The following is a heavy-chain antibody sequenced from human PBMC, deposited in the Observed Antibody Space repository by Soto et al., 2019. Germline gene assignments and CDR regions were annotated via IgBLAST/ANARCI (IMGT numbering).Heavy chain of an antibody. D-gene: IGHD3-3*01. J-gene: IGHJ4*02. V-gene: IGHV4-31*03. Sequence: QVQLQESGPGLVKPSQTLSLTCTVSGGSISSGGYYWSWIRQHPGKGLEWIGYIYYSGSTYYNPSLKSRCTISVYTSKNQFSLKLSSVTAADTAVYYCARTYYDFWSGYQKGPFDYWGQGTLVTVSS. CDR2: IYYSGST. CDR1: GGSISSGGYY. CDR3: ARTYYDFWSGYQKGPFDY.